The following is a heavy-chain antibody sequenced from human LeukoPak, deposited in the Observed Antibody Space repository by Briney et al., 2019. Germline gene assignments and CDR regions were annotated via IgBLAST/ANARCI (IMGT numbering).Heavy chain of an antibody. J-gene: IGHJ4*02. V-gene: IGHV3-23*01. Sequence: GGSLRLSCAATGFTFSSYAMSWVRQAPGKGLEWVSAISGSGGSTYYADSVKGRFTISRDNSKNTLYLQMNSLRAEDTAVYYCASRYGDYAMSYWGQGTLVTVSS. CDR1: GFTFSSYA. CDR3: ASRYGDYAMSY. CDR2: ISGSGGST. D-gene: IGHD4-17*01.